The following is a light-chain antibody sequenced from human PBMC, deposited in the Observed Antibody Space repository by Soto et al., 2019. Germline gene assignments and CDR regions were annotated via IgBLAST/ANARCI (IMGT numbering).Light chain of an antibody. Sequence: QSVLTQPASVSGSPGQSITISCTGTSSDVGGYNYVSWYQQHPGKAPKLMIYDVSNRPSGVSNRFSGSKSRNTASLTISGLQAEDEADYYCMSYTSSITLVFGTGTKVTVL. CDR2: DVS. CDR1: SSDVGGYNY. J-gene: IGLJ1*01. V-gene: IGLV2-14*03. CDR3: MSYTSSITLV.